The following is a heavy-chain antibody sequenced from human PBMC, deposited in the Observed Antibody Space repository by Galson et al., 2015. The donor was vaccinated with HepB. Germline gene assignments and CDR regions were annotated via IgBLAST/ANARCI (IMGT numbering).Heavy chain of an antibody. CDR1: GYTFTNNW. Sequence: QSGAEVKKPGESLRISCKGSGYTFTNNWITWVRQVPGKGLEWMGRINPSDSYTNYSPSFQGHVTISADKSINTAYLQWSSLKASDTAIYYCARRMDRADYSYYYGMDVWGQGTTVTVSS. CDR2: INPSDSYT. D-gene: IGHD2-2*03. V-gene: IGHV5-10-1*01. CDR3: ARRMDRADYSYYYGMDV. J-gene: IGHJ6*02.